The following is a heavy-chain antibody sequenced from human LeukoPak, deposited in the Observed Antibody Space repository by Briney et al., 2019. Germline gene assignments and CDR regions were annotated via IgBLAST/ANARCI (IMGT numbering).Heavy chain of an antibody. CDR1: GYSFTNYW. J-gene: IGHJ4*02. V-gene: IGHV5-51*01. CDR2: IYPGDSDT. CDR3: ARHWSLAATYPWSFDY. D-gene: IGHD6-13*01. Sequence: GESLKISRKGSGYSFTNYWIGWVRPMPGKGLEWMGIIYPGDSDTRYSPSFQGQVTISADKSISTAYLQWSSLKASDTAMYYCARHWSLAATYPWSFDYWGQGTLVTVSS.